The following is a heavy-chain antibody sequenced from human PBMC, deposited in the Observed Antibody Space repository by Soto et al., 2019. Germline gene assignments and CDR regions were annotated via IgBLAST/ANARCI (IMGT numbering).Heavy chain of an antibody. V-gene: IGHV6-1*01. CDR2: TYYRSKWYN. D-gene: IGHD6-13*01. CDR1: GDSVSSNSAA. Sequence: PSQTLSLTCAISGDSVSSNSAAWNRIRQSPSRGLEWLGRTYYRSKWYNDYAVSVKSRITINPDTSKNQFSLQLNSVTPEDTAVYYCARVYFPAAGTVFRMYYFDYWGQGTLVTVSS. CDR3: ARVYFPAAGTVFRMYYFDY. J-gene: IGHJ4*02.